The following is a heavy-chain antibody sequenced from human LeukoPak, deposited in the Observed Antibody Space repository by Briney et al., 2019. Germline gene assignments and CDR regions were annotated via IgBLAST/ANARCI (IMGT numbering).Heavy chain of an antibody. CDR1: GGTFSSYA. V-gene: IGHV1-69*05. Sequence: ASVKVSCKASGGTFSSYAISWVRQAPGQGLEWMGRIIPIFGTANYAQKFQGRVTITTDESTSTAYMELRSLRSDDTAVYYCARDGDITIFGVVISYFDYWGQGTLVTVSS. D-gene: IGHD3-3*01. J-gene: IGHJ4*02. CDR3: ARDGDITIFGVVISYFDY. CDR2: IIPIFGTA.